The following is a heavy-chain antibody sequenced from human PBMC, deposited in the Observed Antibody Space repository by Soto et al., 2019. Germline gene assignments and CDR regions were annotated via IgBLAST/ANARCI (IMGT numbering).Heavy chain of an antibody. D-gene: IGHD2-15*01. CDR3: AREEAVRIARWFDP. V-gene: IGHV4-31*03. CDR1: GASLNSHGAY. Sequence: QVQLQESGPGLVKPSQTLSLTCSVSGASLNSHGAYWTWIRQRPGKGLEWIGYISYTGNTYYSPSLKGRVAISIDTSNIPSSLRLSSVTAAYTAVYFFAREEAVRIARWFDPWGQGTLVTVSS. J-gene: IGHJ5*02. CDR2: ISYTGNT.